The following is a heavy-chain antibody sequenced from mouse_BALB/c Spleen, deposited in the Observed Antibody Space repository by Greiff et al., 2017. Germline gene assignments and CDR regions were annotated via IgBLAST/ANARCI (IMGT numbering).Heavy chain of an antibody. Sequence: VQLQQSGPELVKPGASVKIPCKASGYTFTDYNMDWVKQSHGKSLEWIGDINPNNGGTIYNQKFKGKATLTVDKSSSTAYMELRSLTSEDTAVYDCARSAMITTDFDVWGAGTTVTVAS. CDR1: GYTFTDYN. J-gene: IGHJ1*01. V-gene: IGHV1-18*01. CDR3: ARSAMITTDFDV. CDR2: INPNNGGT. D-gene: IGHD2-4*01.